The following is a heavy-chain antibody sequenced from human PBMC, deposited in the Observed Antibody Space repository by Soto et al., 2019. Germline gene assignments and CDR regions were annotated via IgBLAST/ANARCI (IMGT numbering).Heavy chain of an antibody. CDR2: IYYSGST. D-gene: IGHD1-7*01. V-gene: IGHV4-31*03. CDR3: ATGGITGTLGAFDI. J-gene: IGHJ3*02. CDR1: GGSISSGGYY. Sequence: TSETLSLTCTVSGGSISSGGYYWSWIRQHPGKGLEWIGYIYYSGSTYYNPSLKSRVTISVDTSKNQFSLKLSSVTAADTAVYYCATGGITGTLGAFDIWGQGTMVTVSS.